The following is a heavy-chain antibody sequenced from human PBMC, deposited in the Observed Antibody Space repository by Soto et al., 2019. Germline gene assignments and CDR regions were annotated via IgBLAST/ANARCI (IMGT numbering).Heavy chain of an antibody. CDR2: IYYSGST. D-gene: IGHD6-19*01. CDR3: ATLYGSGWYVY. Sequence: SETLSLTCTVSGGSISSYYLSWIRQPPGKSLEWIGYIYYSGSTNYNPSLKSRVTISVDTSVNQFSLKLSSVTAADTAVYYCATLYGSGWYVYWGQGTLVTVSS. J-gene: IGHJ4*02. CDR1: GGSISSYY. V-gene: IGHV4-59*01.